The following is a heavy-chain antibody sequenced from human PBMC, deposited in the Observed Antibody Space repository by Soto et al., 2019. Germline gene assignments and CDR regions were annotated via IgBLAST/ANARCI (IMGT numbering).Heavy chain of an antibody. Sequence: ASVKVSGKASGDTFTTYDINWVRQATGHGLEWMGWINPNSGNIGYAQRFQGRVTMTRDTAIRTAYMEVSSLRSDDTAVYYCARGRASGSYYLLDYWGQGTLVTVSS. V-gene: IGHV1-8*01. J-gene: IGHJ4*02. CDR1: GDTFTTYD. CDR3: ARGRASGSYYLLDY. CDR2: INPNSGNI. D-gene: IGHD3-10*01.